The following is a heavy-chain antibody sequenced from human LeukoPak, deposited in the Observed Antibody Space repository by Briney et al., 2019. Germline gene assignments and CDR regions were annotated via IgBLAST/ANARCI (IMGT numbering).Heavy chain of an antibody. CDR1: GGSISSGGYS. D-gene: IGHD6-13*01. J-gene: IGHJ4*02. Sequence: SETLSLTCAVSGGSISSGGYSWSWIRQPPGKGLEWIGYIYHSGSTYYNPSLKSRVTISVDTSKNQFSLKLSSVTAADTAVYYCASAWIAAAGSIDYWGQGTLVTVSS. CDR3: ASAWIAAAGSIDY. V-gene: IGHV4-30-2*01. CDR2: IYHSGST.